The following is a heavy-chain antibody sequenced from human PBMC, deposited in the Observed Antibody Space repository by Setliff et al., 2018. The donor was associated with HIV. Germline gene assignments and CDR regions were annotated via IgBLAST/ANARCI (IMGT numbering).Heavy chain of an antibody. J-gene: IGHJ6*02. CDR3: ARYDSSGYYPSNYYYGMDV. V-gene: IGHV1-18*01. CDR2: ISAYNGNT. D-gene: IGHD3-22*01. CDR1: GYTFTNYG. Sequence: RASVKVSCKASGYTFTNYGISWVRQAPGQGLEWMEWISAYNGNTNYAQKLQGRVTMTTDTSTSTVYMELRSLRSDDTAVYYCARYDSSGYYPSNYYYGMDVWGQGTTVTVSS.